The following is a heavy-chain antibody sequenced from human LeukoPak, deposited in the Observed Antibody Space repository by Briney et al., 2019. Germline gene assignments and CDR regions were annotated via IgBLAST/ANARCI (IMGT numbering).Heavy chain of an antibody. V-gene: IGHV3-7*03. D-gene: IGHD3-16*01. CDR3: ALSSTARGGDDY. CDR2: IKQDESEK. Sequence: GGSLRLSCAASGFTFSSYWMSWVRQAPGKGLEWVANIKQDESEKYYVDSVKGRFTISRDNAKSSLYLQMNSLRVEDTGIYYCALSSTARGGDDYWGQGTLVTVSS. CDR1: GFTFSSYW. J-gene: IGHJ4*02.